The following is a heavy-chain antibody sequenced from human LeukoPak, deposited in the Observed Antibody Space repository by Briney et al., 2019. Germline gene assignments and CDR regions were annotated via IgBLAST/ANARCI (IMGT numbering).Heavy chain of an antibody. CDR2: IYYSGST. CDR3: ARNYFGSGTYPFDY. D-gene: IGHD3-10*01. J-gene: IGHJ4*02. V-gene: IGHV4-39*07. CDR1: GGSISSSSYY. Sequence: SSETLSLTCTVSGGSISSSSYYWGWIRQPPGKGLEWIGSIYYSGSTYYNPSLKSRVTISVDKSKNQFSLKLSSVTAADTAVYYCARNYFGSGTYPFDYWGQGTLVTVSS.